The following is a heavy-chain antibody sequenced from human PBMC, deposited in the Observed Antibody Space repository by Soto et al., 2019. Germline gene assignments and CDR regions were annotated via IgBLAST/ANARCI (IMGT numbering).Heavy chain of an antibody. D-gene: IGHD2-8*02. CDR2: IYNSGST. CDR3: ARHACVTVGRPCYFAY. CDR1: GDSVSRPY. J-gene: IGHJ4*02. V-gene: IGHV4-59*08. Sequence: SETLSLSCTVSGDSVSRPYWSWLRQSPGKELEWLGYIYNSGSTRYNPSLMSRLTIPVDTSMNQFSLKLNSVTAADTAVYYCARHACVTVGRPCYFAYWSQGTLVTVSS.